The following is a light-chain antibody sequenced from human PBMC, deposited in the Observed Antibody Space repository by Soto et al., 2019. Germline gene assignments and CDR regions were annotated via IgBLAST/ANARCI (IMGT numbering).Light chain of an antibody. J-gene: IGLJ3*02. CDR1: SSDVGSYNL. CDR3: CSYAGSSTWV. Sequence: QSALTQPASVSGSPGQSITISCTGTSSDVGSYNLVSWYQQRPGKAPKLMIYEGNKRPSGVSNRFSGSKSGNTASLTISGLQAEDEADYYCCSYAGSSTWVFGGGTKLTVL. V-gene: IGLV2-23*01. CDR2: EGN.